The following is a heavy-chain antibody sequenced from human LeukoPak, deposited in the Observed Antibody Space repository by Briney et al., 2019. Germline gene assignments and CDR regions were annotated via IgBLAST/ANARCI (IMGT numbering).Heavy chain of an antibody. J-gene: IGHJ3*02. CDR2: INPNSGGT. Sequence: ASVKVSCKASGYTFTGYYMHWVRQAPGQGLEWMGWINPNSGGTNYAQKFQGRVTMTRDTSISTAYMELSRLRSDDTAVYYCARSRWGWPTLDAFDIWGQGTMVTVSS. D-gene: IGHD6-19*01. V-gene: IGHV1-2*02. CDR1: GYTFTGYY. CDR3: ARSRWGWPTLDAFDI.